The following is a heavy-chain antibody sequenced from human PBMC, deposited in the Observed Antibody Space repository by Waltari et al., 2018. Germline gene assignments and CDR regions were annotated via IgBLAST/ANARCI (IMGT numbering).Heavy chain of an antibody. CDR1: GYSISSGYY. CDR3: ARVGGLKDCSGGSCYELYYYYYMDV. CDR2: IYHSGST. J-gene: IGHJ6*03. V-gene: IGHV4-38-2*01. Sequence: QVQLQESGPGLVKPSETLSLTCAVSGYSISSGYYWGWIRQPPGKGLGWLGSIYHSGSTYYNPSLKSRVTISVDTSKNQFSLKLSSVTAADTAVYYCARVGGLKDCSGGSCYELYYYYYMDVWGKGTTVTVSS. D-gene: IGHD2-15*01.